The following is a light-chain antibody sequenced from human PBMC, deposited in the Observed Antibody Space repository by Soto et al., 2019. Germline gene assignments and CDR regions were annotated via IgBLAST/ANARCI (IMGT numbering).Light chain of an antibody. J-gene: IGKJ5*01. CDR1: QSIRSY. V-gene: IGKV1-33*01. CDR3: QQYENLPT. Sequence: DIQLTQSPSSLSASVGDKVTITCRASQSIRSYLNWVQQKPGKAPKLLIYDASSLQTGVPSRFSGSGSGTDFTFTISRLQPEDIATYYCQQYENLPTFGQGTRLEIK. CDR2: DAS.